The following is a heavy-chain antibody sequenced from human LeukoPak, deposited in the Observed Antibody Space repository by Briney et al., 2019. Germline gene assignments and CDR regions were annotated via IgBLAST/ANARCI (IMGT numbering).Heavy chain of an antibody. CDR3: ARGPQLLRFLEWLSNQTGFDY. V-gene: IGHV4-30-4*01. CDR1: GGSISSGDYY. J-gene: IGHJ4*02. CDR2: VYYSGST. Sequence: PSETLSLTCTVSGGSISSGDYYLRWIRQPPGKGLEWIGYVYYSGSTYYNPSHKSRVTISVDTSKNQFSLKLSSVTAADTAVYYCARGPQLLRFLEWLSNQTGFDYWGQGTLVTVSS. D-gene: IGHD3-3*01.